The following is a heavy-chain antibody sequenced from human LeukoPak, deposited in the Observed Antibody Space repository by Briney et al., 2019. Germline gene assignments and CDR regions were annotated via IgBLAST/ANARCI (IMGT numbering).Heavy chain of an antibody. D-gene: IGHD2-2*01. Sequence: GGSLRLSCAASGFTFSDYYMSWIRQAPGKGLEWVSYISSNGSTIYYADSVKGRFTISSDNPKNSLSLQMNSLRAEDTGVYYCARAQGACKYQLLRLDYWGQGHLVPVSS. CDR2: ISSNGSTI. V-gene: IGHV3-11*01. J-gene: IGHJ4*02. CDR1: GFTFSDYY. CDR3: ARAQGACKYQLLRLDY.